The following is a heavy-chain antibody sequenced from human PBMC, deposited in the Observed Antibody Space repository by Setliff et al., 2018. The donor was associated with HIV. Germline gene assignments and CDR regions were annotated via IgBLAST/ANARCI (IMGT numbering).Heavy chain of an antibody. D-gene: IGHD3-10*01. CDR1: GYSFTSYW. J-gene: IGHJ6*02. CDR3: ASQIMVRGVSLYGMDV. CDR2: IYPGDSDT. Sequence: LGESLTISCKGSGYSFTSYWIGWVRQMPGKGLEWMGIIYPGDSDTRYSPSFQGQVTISADKSISTAYLQWSSLKASDTAMYYCASQIMVRGVSLYGMDVWGQGTTVTVS. V-gene: IGHV5-51*01.